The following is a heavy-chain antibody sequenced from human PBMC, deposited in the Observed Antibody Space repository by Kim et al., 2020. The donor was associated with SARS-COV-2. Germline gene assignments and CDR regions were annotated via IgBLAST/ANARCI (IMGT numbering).Heavy chain of an antibody. CDR2: INTNTGHP. D-gene: IGHD3-16*01. V-gene: IGHV7-4-1*02. J-gene: IGHJ4*02. Sequence: ASVKVSCKASGYTFTTYTLSWVRQAPGQGLKWMGWINTNTGHPSYAQDFTGRFVFSLDTSVSTAYLEISGLEAEDSAIYYCARDREFGTSDYWGQGTLVTVSS. CDR3: ARDREFGTSDY. CDR1: GYTFTTYT.